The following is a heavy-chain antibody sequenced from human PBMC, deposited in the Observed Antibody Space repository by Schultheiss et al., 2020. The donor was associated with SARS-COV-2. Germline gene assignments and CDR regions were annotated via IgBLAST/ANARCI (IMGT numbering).Heavy chain of an antibody. CDR3: ARWATVTTAYYYGMDV. CDR1: GGTFSSYT. Sequence: ASVKVSCKASGGTFSSYTISWVRQAPGQGLEWMGWINPNSGGTNYAQKFQGRVTMTRDTSTSTVYMELSSLRSEDTAVYYCARWATVTTAYYYGMDVWGQGTTVTVSS. D-gene: IGHD4-11*01. CDR2: INPNSGGT. V-gene: IGHV1-2*02. J-gene: IGHJ6*02.